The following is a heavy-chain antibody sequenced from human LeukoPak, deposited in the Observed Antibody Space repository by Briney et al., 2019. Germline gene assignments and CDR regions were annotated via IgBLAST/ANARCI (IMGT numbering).Heavy chain of an antibody. V-gene: IGHV3-21*01. CDR3: ARDNGYSISSGHGMDV. D-gene: IGHD6-6*01. J-gene: IGHJ6*02. Sequence: KSGGSLRLSCAASGFTFSDYTMTWVRQAPGKGLEWVSSISPSTSYIYYTNSVKGRFTISRDNAKNSLYLQMNSLRAEDSAVYYCARDNGYSISSGHGMDVWGQGTTVTVSS. CDR2: ISPSTSYI. CDR1: GFTFSDYT.